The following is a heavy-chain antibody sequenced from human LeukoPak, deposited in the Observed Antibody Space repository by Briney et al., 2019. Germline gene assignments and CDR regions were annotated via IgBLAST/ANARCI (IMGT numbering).Heavy chain of an antibody. CDR1: GYRVTSYG. Sequence: ASVKVSCKTSGYRVTSYGISWVRQAPGQGLEWMGWVSTYNDKKDYAQKFQRRVIMTTDTSTTTAYMELGSLRSDDTAVYYCARHSGSYAFDYWGQGTLVTVSS. CDR3: ARHSGSYAFDY. V-gene: IGHV1-18*01. J-gene: IGHJ4*02. CDR2: VSTYNDKK. D-gene: IGHD1-26*01.